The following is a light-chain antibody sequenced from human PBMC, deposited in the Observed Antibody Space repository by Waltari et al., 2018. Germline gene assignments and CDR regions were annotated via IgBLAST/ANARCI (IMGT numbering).Light chain of an antibody. CDR1: SGHSSNV. CDR3: QTGGHGTWV. CDR2: VNSDGSH. V-gene: IGLV4-69*01. J-gene: IGLJ3*02. Sequence: QLVLTQSPSASASLGASVKLTCTLSSGHSSNVIAWHQPQPEKGPRYLMKVNSDGSHSKGDGIPDRFSGASSGAEHYLTISSLQSEDEADYYCQTGGHGTWVFGGGTKLTVL.